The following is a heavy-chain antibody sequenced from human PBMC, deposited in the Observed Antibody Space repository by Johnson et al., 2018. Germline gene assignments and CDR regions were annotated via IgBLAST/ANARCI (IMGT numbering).Heavy chain of an antibody. Sequence: QVQLVQSGGGVVQPGRSLRLSCAASGFTFSSYGMHWVRQAPGKGLEWVEVISYDGSNKYYADSVKGRFTISRDNSKNTVYLQMNSQRAEDTDVYFCAKKDYGPTDYFQHWCQGTLVTGSS. CDR3: AKKDYGPTDYFQH. J-gene: IGHJ1*01. CDR1: GFTFSSYG. CDR2: ISYDGSNK. D-gene: IGHD4-17*01. V-gene: IGHV3-30*18.